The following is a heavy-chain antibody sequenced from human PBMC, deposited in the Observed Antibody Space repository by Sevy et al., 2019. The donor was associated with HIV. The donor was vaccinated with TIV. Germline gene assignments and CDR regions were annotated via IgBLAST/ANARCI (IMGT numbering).Heavy chain of an antibody. Sequence: SETLSLTCTVSGGSISTNSYYWGWIRQPPGKGLQLIGSIYYNGYTYYNPSLKSRVTISVDTSKNQFSLMLISVTAADTASCYCGRYGYGDYHTYFDYWGQGTLVTVSS. CDR2: IYYNGYT. D-gene: IGHD4-17*01. CDR3: GRYGYGDYHTYFDY. J-gene: IGHJ4*02. CDR1: GGSISTNSYY. V-gene: IGHV4-39*01.